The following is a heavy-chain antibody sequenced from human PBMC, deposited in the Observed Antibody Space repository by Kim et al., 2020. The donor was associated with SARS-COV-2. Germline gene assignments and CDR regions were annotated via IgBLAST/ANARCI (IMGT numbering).Heavy chain of an antibody. Sequence: GGSLRLSCAASGFTVSSNYMSWVRQAPGKGLEWVSVIYSGGSTYYADSVKGRFTISRHNSKNTLYLQMNSLRAEDTAVYYCARDALSDVRGVIIRNGMDVWGQGTTVTVSS. V-gene: IGHV3-53*04. CDR3: ARDALSDVRGVIIRNGMDV. CDR2: IYSGGST. J-gene: IGHJ6*02. CDR1: GFTVSSNY. D-gene: IGHD3-10*01.